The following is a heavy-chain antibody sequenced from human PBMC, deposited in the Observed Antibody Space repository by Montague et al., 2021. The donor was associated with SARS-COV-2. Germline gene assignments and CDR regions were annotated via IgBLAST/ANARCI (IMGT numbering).Heavy chain of an antibody. CDR3: ARRIGYYGIDV. J-gene: IGHJ6*02. CDR1: GGSISSGSHY. V-gene: IGHV4-61*02. Sequence: TLSLTCTVSGGSISSGSHYWSWIRQPAGKGLEWIGRIDTSGNTNYISSLKSRVTISVDTSKNQFSLKLSSVTAADTAVYYCARRIGYYGIDVWGQGTTVTVSS. D-gene: IGHD1-26*01. CDR2: IDTSGNT.